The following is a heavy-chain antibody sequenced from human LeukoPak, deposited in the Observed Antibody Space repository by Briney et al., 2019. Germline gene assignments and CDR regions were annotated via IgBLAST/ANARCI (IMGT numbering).Heavy chain of an antibody. CDR2: INPGGGST. CDR1: GYTFTGYY. V-gene: IGHV1-2*02. J-gene: IGHJ5*02. Sequence: GASVKVSCKASGYTFTGYYMHWVRQAPGQGLEWMGIINPGGGSTIYAQKFQDRVTMTRDTSISTAYMEVSRLRYDDTAVYYCARPLRVTMIRGAAFRASSDFDPWGQGTLVTVSS. CDR3: ARPLRVTMIRGAAFRASSDFDP. D-gene: IGHD3-10*01.